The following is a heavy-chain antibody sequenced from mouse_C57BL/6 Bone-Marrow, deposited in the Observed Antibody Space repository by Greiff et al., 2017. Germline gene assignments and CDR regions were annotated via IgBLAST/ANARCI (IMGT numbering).Heavy chain of an antibody. CDR1: GFTFSSYG. CDR3: ARHGGLRPLDY. Sequence: EVKVVESGGDLVKPGGSLKLSCAASGFTFSSYGMSWVRQTPDKRLEWVATISSGGSYTYYPDSVKGRFTISRDSAKNTLYLQMSSLKSEDTAMYYCARHGGLRPLDYWGQGTTLTVSS. J-gene: IGHJ2*01. D-gene: IGHD2-4*01. V-gene: IGHV5-6*01. CDR2: ISSGGSYT.